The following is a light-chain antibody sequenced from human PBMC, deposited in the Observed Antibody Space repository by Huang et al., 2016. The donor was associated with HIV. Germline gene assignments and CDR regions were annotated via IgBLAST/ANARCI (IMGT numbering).Light chain of an antibody. J-gene: IGKJ1*01. V-gene: IGKV3-11*01. CDR2: GAA. CDR3: HQHSSWPGT. Sequence: TGPVTRGARAPSSWRAGQSVGSDVARSQQTPGQAPRVLGCGAAHRATGIPARFSGSGSGTDFTLTISSLEPEDFAVYYCHQHSSWPGTFGQGTRVEIK. CDR1: QSVGSD.